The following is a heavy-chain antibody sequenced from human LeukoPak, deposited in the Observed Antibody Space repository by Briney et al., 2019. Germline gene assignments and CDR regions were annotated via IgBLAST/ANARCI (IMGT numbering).Heavy chain of an antibody. CDR3: ARDRGVVAGTSTGY. D-gene: IGHD6-19*01. CDR2: ISSSGSTI. J-gene: IGHJ4*02. CDR1: GFTFSSYE. V-gene: IGHV3-48*03. Sequence: GGSLRLSCAASGFTFSSYEMNWVRQAPGKGLEWVSYISSSGSTIYYADSVKGRFTISRDNAKNSLYLQMNSLGAEDTAVYYCARDRGVVAGTSTGYWGQGNLVTVSS.